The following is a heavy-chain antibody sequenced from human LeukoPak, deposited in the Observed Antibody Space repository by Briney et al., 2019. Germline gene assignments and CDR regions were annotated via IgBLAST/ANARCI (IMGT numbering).Heavy chain of an antibody. CDR1: GYTFTGYY. Sequence: ASVKVSCKASGYTFTGYYMHWVRQAPGQGLEWMGWINPNSGGTNYAQKFQGRVTMTRDTSISTAYMELSRLRSDDTAVYYCAFSSSTSESNWFDPWGQGTLVTASS. D-gene: IGHD2-2*01. CDR3: AFSSSTSESNWFDP. V-gene: IGHV1-2*02. J-gene: IGHJ5*02. CDR2: INPNSGGT.